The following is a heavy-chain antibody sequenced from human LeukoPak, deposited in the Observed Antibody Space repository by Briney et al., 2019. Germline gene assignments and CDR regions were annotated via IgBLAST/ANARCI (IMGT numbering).Heavy chain of an antibody. CDR3: AKDNYYDSSAFLDY. CDR1: GFTFSSYW. D-gene: IGHD3-22*01. CDR2: ISWNSGSI. J-gene: IGHJ4*02. V-gene: IGHV3-9*01. Sequence: PGGSLRLSCAASGFTFSSYWMHWVRQAPGKGLEWVSGISWNSGSIGYADSVKGRFTISRDNAKNSLYLQMNSLRAEDTALYYCAKDNYYDSSAFLDYWGQGTLVTVSS.